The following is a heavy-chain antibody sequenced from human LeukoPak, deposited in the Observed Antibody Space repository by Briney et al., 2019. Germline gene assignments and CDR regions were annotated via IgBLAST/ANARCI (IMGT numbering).Heavy chain of an antibody. CDR3: ARASVLLSADY. Sequence: SETLSLTCTVSGGSISSYYWSWIRQPAGKGLEWIGYIYYSGSTNYNPSLKSRVTISVDTSKNQFSLKLSSVTAADTAVYYCARASVLLSADYWGQGILVIVSA. V-gene: IGHV4-59*01. D-gene: IGHD3-10*01. CDR1: GGSISSYY. J-gene: IGHJ4*02. CDR2: IYYSGST.